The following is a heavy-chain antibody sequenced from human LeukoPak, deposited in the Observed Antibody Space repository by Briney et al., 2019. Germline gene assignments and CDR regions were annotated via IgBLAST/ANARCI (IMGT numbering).Heavy chain of an antibody. CDR3: AKSDYDSSHDD. D-gene: IGHD3-22*01. J-gene: IGHJ4*02. CDR2: ISWNSGSI. Sequence: PGGSLRLSCAASGFIFDDYAMHWVRQAPGKGLEWVSGISWNSGSIGYADSVKGRFTISRDNAKNSLYLQMNSLRAEDTALYYCAKSDYDSSHDDWGQGTLVTVSS. V-gene: IGHV3-9*01. CDR1: GFIFDDYA.